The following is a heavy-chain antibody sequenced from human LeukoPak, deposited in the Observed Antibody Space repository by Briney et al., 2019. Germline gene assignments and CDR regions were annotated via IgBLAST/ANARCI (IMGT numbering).Heavy chain of an antibody. D-gene: IGHD6-13*01. Sequence: SETLSLTCTVSGGSISSGDYYWSWIRQPPGKGLEWIGYTYYSGSTYYNPSLKSRVTISVDTSKNQFSLKLSSVTAADTAVYYCARAEQLVQGAFDIWGQGTMVTVSS. CDR3: ARAEQLVQGAFDI. J-gene: IGHJ3*02. CDR1: GGSISSGDYY. CDR2: TYYSGST. V-gene: IGHV4-30-4*08.